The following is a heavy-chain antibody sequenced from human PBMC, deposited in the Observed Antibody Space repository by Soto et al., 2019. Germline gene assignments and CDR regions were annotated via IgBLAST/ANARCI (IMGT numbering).Heavy chain of an antibody. Sequence: QVQLVQSGAEVKKPGASMKVSCKASGYTFTSYDISWVRQATGQGLEWMGWLNPNTGNTGYAQKFQDRGTMTSNISISTAYMELRSLRSEDTAVYYCARARVVFHNWFDPWGQGTRVTVSS. J-gene: IGHJ5*02. CDR2: LNPNTGNT. CDR1: GYTFTSYD. V-gene: IGHV1-8*01. D-gene: IGHD2-15*01. CDR3: ARARVVFHNWFDP.